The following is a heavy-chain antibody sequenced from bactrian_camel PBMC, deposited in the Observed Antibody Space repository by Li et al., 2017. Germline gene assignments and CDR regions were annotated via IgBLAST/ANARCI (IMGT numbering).Heavy chain of an antibody. CDR2: ISGYGIT. Sequence: HVQLVESGGGSVQAGGSLRLSCAVSGYSDTVGWFRQAPGKEREGVAHISGYGITRYADSVKSRFTISKDNAKNTLYLQMNSLKPEDTAMYYCAAVRPGSCPATLPNGSAVLGVGQGTQVTVS. V-gene: IGHV3S53*01. J-gene: IGHJ4*01. CDR1: GYSDT. D-gene: IGHD6*01.